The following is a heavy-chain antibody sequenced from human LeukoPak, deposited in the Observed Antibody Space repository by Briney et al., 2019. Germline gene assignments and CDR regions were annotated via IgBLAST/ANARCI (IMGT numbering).Heavy chain of an antibody. Sequence: GGSLRLSCTASGFTFSNFWMGWVRQAPGKGMEWVENIKQDGSKKSYVGSVKGRFTSSRYNAKNSLYLQMNSLRAEDTAIYYCTRVGYIDEGIDYWGQGTLVTVSS. J-gene: IGHJ4*02. CDR1: GFTFSNFW. V-gene: IGHV3-7*04. D-gene: IGHD5-24*01. CDR3: TRVGYIDEGIDY. CDR2: IKQDGSKK.